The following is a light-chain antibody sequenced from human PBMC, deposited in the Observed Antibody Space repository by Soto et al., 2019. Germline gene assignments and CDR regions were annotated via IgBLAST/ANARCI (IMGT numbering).Light chain of an antibody. V-gene: IGKV1-33*01. CDR2: DAS. CDR3: HQYGNLLYT. J-gene: IGKJ2*01. CDR1: QDINNY. Sequence: EIQMTQSPASLSASVGDRVTITCQASQDINNYLNWYQQKPGKAPKLLIYDASNLETGVPSRFSGSGSGTDFTFTISSLQPEDIATYYCHQYGNLLYTFGQGTKLEIK.